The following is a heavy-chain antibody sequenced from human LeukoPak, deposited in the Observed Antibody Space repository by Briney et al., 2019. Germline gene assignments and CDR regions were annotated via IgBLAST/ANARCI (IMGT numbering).Heavy chain of an antibody. V-gene: IGHV3-23*01. J-gene: IGHJ4*02. CDR2: INNDGGGS. CDR3: ARSGVATCHY. Sequence: GGSLRLSCQASGFTFSNYGMSWVRQAPGKGLEWVSSINNDGGGSFFADSVKDRFTISRDDSRSVVYLQMNSLSAEDTAVYYCARSGVATCHYWGQGILVTVSS. D-gene: IGHD2-15*01. CDR1: GFTFSNYG.